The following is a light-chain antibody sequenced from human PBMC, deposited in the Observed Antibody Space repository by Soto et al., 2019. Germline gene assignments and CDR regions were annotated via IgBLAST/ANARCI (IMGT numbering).Light chain of an antibody. J-gene: IGKJ2*01. CDR1: QSVSSTY. V-gene: IGKV3-20*01. Sequence: EIVLTQSPGTLSLSPGERATLSCRASQSVSSTYLAWYRHKPGQPPRLLIYGASSRATGIPDRFSGSGSGTDFTLTISRLEPEDFAIYYCQQYGSSSYTFGQGTKLEIK. CDR2: GAS. CDR3: QQYGSSSYT.